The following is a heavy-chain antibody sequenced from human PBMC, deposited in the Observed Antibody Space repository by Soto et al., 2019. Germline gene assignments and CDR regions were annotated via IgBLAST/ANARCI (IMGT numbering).Heavy chain of an antibody. CDR3: ATSLRYFDN. CDR1: GFTPTTTP. CDR2: ISGTASRT. Sequence: VGSLRLSCAGSGFTPTTTPLSWVRQPPGKGLEWVTTISGTASRTYYVDSVKGRFFISRDNSKNTVTLQMNNLTVDDTAVYYCATSLRYFDNWGQGTRVTVSS. J-gene: IGHJ4*02. V-gene: IGHV3-23*01. D-gene: IGHD3-9*01.